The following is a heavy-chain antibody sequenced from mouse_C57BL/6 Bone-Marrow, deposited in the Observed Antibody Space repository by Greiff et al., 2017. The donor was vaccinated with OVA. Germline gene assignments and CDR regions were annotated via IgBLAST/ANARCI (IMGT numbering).Heavy chain of an antibody. J-gene: IGHJ3*01. CDR1: GYTFTSYW. V-gene: IGHV1-69*01. Sequence: QVQLQQPGAELVMPGASVKLSCKASGYTFTSYWMHWVKQRPGQGLEWIGEIDPSDSYTNYNQKFKGKSPLTVDKSSSTAYMQLSSLTSEDSAVYYCARENGPAWFAYWGQGTLVTVSA. D-gene: IGHD1-1*02. CDR2: IDPSDSYT. CDR3: ARENGPAWFAY.